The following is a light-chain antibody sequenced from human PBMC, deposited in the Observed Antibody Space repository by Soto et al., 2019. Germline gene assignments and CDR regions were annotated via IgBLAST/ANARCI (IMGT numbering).Light chain of an antibody. CDR1: QSIGSY. Sequence: EIVLTQSPATLSLSLGERATLSCRASQSIGSYLAWYQHKLGQPPRLLIYDASNRATGIPARFSGSGSGTDFTLTISSLEPEDFAVYYCQQRSNWPPTFGGGTKVDIK. CDR3: QQRSNWPPT. V-gene: IGKV3-11*01. J-gene: IGKJ4*01. CDR2: DAS.